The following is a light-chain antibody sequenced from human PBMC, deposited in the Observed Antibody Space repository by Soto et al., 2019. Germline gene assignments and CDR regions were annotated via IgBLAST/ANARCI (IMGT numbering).Light chain of an antibody. Sequence: QSVLTQPPSASGTPGQSVTISCSGSTSNIGSKTVSWYQQVPGAAPKLLIYSTNQWPSGVPDRFSGSKSGTSASLTISGLQPEDEADYYCATWDDSLNGLYVFGPGTKLTVL. CDR3: ATWDDSLNGLYV. CDR1: TSNIGSKT. J-gene: IGLJ1*01. CDR2: STN. V-gene: IGLV1-44*01.